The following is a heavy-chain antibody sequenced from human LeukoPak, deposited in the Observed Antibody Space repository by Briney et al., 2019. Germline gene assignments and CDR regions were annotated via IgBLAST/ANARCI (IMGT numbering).Heavy chain of an antibody. V-gene: IGHV4-59*01. D-gene: IGHD4-17*01. CDR2: IYYSGST. CDR1: GGSISSYY. Sequence: PSETLSLTCTVSGGSISSYYWSWIRQPPGKGLEWIGYIYYSGSTNYNPSLKSRVTISVDTSKNQFSLKLSSVTAADTAVYYCARVGDYGDFTLDYWGQGTLVTVSS. J-gene: IGHJ4*02. CDR3: ARVGDYGDFTLDY.